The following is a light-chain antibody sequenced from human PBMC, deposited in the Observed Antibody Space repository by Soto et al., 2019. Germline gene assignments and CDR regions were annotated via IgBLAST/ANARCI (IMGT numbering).Light chain of an antibody. Sequence: AIQMTQSPSSLSASVGDRVTITCRASQGIRNDLGWFQQKPGKAPKLLIFSASSLHSGVPSRFSGSGSGTDFTLTISSLQPEDFATYYCLQDYNYPWTFGQGTKVEIK. CDR1: QGIRND. J-gene: IGKJ1*01. V-gene: IGKV1-6*01. CDR3: LQDYNYPWT. CDR2: SAS.